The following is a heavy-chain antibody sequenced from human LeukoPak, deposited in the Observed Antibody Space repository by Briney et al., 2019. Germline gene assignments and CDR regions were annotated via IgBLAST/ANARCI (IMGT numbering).Heavy chain of an antibody. V-gene: IGHV4-59*01. CDR3: ARGGPGSGWHYYLDY. Sequence: SETLSLTCTVSGGSISSYYWSWIRLPPGKGLEWIGFISYSGSTNYNPSLRSRVTISLDTSKNQFSLHLSSVTGADTAVYYCARGGPGSGWHYYLDYWGQGTLVTVSS. CDR2: ISYSGST. J-gene: IGHJ4*02. D-gene: IGHD3-22*01. CDR1: GGSISSYY.